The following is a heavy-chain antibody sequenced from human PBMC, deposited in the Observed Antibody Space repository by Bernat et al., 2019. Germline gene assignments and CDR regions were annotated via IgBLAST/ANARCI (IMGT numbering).Heavy chain of an antibody. CDR3: AIVTSGPLYNYGMDV. CDR1: GFTVSTNY. V-gene: IGHV3-53*01. Sequence: EVQLVESGGGLIQPGGSLRLPCAASGFTVSTNYMNWVRQAPGKGLEWVSVIYCGGSTYYADSVKGRFSISRDNSKNTLYLQMNSLRAEDTAVYYCAIVTSGPLYNYGMDVWGQGTTVTVSS. CDR2: IYCGGST. J-gene: IGHJ6*02.